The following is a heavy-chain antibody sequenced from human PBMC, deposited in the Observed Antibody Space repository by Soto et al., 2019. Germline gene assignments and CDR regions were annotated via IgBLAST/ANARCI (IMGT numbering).Heavy chain of an antibody. Sequence: GGSLRLSCAAFGFTFDDYAMHWVRQAPGKGLEWVSGINWNSGSIGYADSVKGRFAISRDNAKNSLYLQMNSLRAEDTALYYCVKDLGGDYYYGMDVWGQGTTVTVSS. J-gene: IGHJ6*02. V-gene: IGHV3-9*01. CDR2: INWNSGSI. CDR1: GFTFDDYA. CDR3: VKDLGGDYYYGMDV. D-gene: IGHD4-17*01.